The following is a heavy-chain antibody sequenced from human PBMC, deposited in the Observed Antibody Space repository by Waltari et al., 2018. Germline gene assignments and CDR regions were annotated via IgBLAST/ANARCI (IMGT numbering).Heavy chain of an antibody. CDR1: GGSISSSSYY. CDR3: ARHWKKSGYRFDP. V-gene: IGHV4-39*01. J-gene: IGHJ5*02. Sequence: LQLQESGPGLVKTSETLSLTCTVSGGSISSSSYYWGWIRQSPGKGLEWIGSIYYSGSTYYNPTLKSRVTISGDTSKNQFSLKLSSVTAADTAVYYCARHWKKSGYRFDPWGQGTLVTVSS. CDR2: IYYSGST. D-gene: IGHD5-12*01.